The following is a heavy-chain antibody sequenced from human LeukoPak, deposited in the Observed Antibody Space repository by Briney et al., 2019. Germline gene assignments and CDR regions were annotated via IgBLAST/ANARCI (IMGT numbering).Heavy chain of an antibody. CDR1: GFTFSSYA. V-gene: IGHV3-23*01. CDR3: AKDRRAGSYYNNWFDP. Sequence: RGSLRLSCAASGFTFSSYAMSWVRQAPGKGLEWVSAISGSGGSTYYADSVKGRFTISRDNSKNTLYLQMNSLRAEDTAVYYCAKDRRAGSYYNNWFDPWGQGTLVTVSS. D-gene: IGHD3-10*01. J-gene: IGHJ5*02. CDR2: ISGSGGST.